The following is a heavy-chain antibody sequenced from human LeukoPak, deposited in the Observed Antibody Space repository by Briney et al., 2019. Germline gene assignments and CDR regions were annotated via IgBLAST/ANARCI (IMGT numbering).Heavy chain of an antibody. V-gene: IGHV5-51*01. D-gene: IGHD3-22*01. CDR3: ARGGYYYDSSGYSHFDY. J-gene: IGHJ4*02. CDR2: IYPGDSDT. Sequence: GESLKISCKGSGYSFTSYWIGWVRPMPGKGLEWMGIIYPGDSDTRYSPSFQGQVTISADKSISTAYLQWSSLKASDTAMYYCARGGYYYDSSGYSHFDYWGQGTLVTVSS. CDR1: GYSFTSYW.